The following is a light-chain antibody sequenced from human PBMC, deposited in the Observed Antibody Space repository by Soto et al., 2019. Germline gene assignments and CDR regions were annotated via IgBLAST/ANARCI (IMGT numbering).Light chain of an antibody. CDR3: SSYTSSNTLEV. J-gene: IGLJ1*01. Sequence: QSVLIQPASVSGSPGQSITISCTGTSVGASNYVSWYQHHPHRAPKLLIYEVSYRPSGVSNRFSGSKSGNTASLTISGLQAEDEADYYCSSYTSSNTLEVFGIGTKVT. V-gene: IGLV2-14*01. CDR2: EVS. CDR1: SVGASNY.